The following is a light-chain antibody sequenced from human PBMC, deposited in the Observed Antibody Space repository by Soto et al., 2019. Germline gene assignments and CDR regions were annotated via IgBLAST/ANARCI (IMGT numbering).Light chain of an antibody. CDR3: QSYDATNQV. CDR2: EDN. CDR1: SGSIASNY. J-gene: IGLJ3*02. Sequence: NFMLTQPHSVSASPGKTVIISCTRSSGSIASNYVQWYQQRPGSSPTTVIYEDNQTPSCVPDRLAGSIDSSSNSASLNIYGLETEDEAGYYCQSYDATNQVFGGGTKLTVL. V-gene: IGLV6-57*01.